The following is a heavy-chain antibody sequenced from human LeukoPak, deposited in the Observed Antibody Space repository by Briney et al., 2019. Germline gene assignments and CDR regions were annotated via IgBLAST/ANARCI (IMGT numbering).Heavy chain of an antibody. V-gene: IGHV3-7*01. Sequence: GGSLRLSCAASGFTFSSYWMTWVRQAPGKGLEWVANIKHDGTEKYYLDSVKGRFTISRDNAKNSLYLQMNSLTAEDTAVYYCARGLHAFDIWGQGTMVTVSS. CDR2: IKHDGTEK. CDR1: GFTFSSYW. CDR3: ARGLHAFDI. J-gene: IGHJ3*02.